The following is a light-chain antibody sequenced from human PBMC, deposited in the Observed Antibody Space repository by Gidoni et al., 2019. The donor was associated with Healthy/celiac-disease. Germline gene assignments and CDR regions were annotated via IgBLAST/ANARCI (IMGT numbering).Light chain of an antibody. CDR3: QKYNSAPWT. CDR2: AAS. CDR1: QGISNY. V-gene: IGKV1-27*01. J-gene: IGKJ1*01. Sequence: DIQMTQSPSSLSASVGDRVTITCRASQGISNYLAWYQQKPGKVPKLLIYAASTVQSGVPSRFSGSGSGTDFTLTISSLQPEDVATYYCQKYNSAPWTFXQXTKVEIK.